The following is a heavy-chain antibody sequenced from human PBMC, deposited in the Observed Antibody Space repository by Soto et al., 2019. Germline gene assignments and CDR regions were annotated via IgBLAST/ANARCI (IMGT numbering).Heavy chain of an antibody. J-gene: IGHJ4*02. CDR1: GYTFTGYY. Sequence: ASVKVSCKASGYTFTGYYMHWVRQAPGQGLEWMGWINPNSGGTNYAQKFQGWVTMTRDTSISTAYMELSRLRSDDTAVYYCARGYSSSWYSPSFDYWGQGTLVTAPQ. D-gene: IGHD6-13*01. CDR3: ARGYSSSWYSPSFDY. V-gene: IGHV1-2*04. CDR2: INPNSGGT.